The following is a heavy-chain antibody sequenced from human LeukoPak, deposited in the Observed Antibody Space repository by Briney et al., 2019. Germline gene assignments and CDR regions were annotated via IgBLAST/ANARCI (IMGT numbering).Heavy chain of an antibody. CDR2: INHSGST. V-gene: IGHV4-34*01. D-gene: IGHD3-9*01. J-gene: IGHJ5*02. Sequence: SETLSLTGAVYGGSFSGYYWSWIRQPPGKGLEWIGEINHSGSTNYNPSLKSRVTISVDTSKNQFSLKLSSVTAADTAVYYCARDHVLRYFDWLRGGSWFDPWGQGTLVTVSS. CDR1: GGSFSGYY. CDR3: ARDHVLRYFDWLRGGSWFDP.